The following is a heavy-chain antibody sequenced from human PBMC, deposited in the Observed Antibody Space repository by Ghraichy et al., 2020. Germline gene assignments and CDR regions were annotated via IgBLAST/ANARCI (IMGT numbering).Heavy chain of an antibody. Sequence: SQTLSLTCTVSGGSISSRSYYWGWIRQPPGKGLEWIGSIYYSGRTYYNPSLKSRVTISVDTSKNQFSLKLSSVTAADTAVYYCARHVTTRLEYYYYYSMDVWGKGTTVTVSS. D-gene: IGHD4-11*01. CDR3: ARHVTTRLEYYYYYSMDV. J-gene: IGHJ6*03. V-gene: IGHV4-39*01. CDR1: GGSISSRSYY. CDR2: IYYSGRT.